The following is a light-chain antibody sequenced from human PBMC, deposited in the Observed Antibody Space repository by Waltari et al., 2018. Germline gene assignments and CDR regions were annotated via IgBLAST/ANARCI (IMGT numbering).Light chain of an antibody. Sequence: QSALTQPASVSGSPGQSITISCTGTSSDVGGYKYVSWYQQHPGKAPKLMIYEVSHRPSVISSRFSGSNSGNMASLTISGLQAEDEADYYCSSYASSSTLWVFGGGTKLTVL. CDR1: SSDVGGYKY. CDR2: EVS. CDR3: SSYASSSTLWV. J-gene: IGLJ3*02. V-gene: IGLV2-14*01.